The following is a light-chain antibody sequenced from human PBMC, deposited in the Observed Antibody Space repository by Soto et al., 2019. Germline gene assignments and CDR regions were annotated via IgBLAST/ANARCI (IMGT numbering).Light chain of an antibody. CDR1: QSISNW. V-gene: IGKV1-5*03. J-gene: IGKJ1*01. CDR3: QHYDGYSRT. Sequence: DIQMTQSPSTLSASVGDRVTITCRASQSISNWLAWYQQKPGKAPKLLIYKASGLEGGVPSRVSGSGSGTEFTLTISCLQPDDFATYYCQHYDGYSRTFGQGTKVEIK. CDR2: KAS.